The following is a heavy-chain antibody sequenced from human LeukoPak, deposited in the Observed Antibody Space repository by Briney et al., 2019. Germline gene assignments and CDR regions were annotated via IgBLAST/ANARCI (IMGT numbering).Heavy chain of an antibody. J-gene: IGHJ5*02. D-gene: IGHD1-26*01. CDR1: GGSISSSSYY. CDR2: IYYSGST. V-gene: IGHV4-39*07. CDR3: AKIVGAPNWFDP. Sequence: SETLSLTCTVSGGSISSSSYYWGWIRQPPGKGLEWIGSIYYSGSTYYNPSLKSRVTISVDTSKNQFSLNLSSVTAADMAVYYCAKIVGAPNWFDPWGQGTLVSVSS.